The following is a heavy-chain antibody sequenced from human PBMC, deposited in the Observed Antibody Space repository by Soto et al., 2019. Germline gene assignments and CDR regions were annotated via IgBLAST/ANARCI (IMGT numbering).Heavy chain of an antibody. D-gene: IGHD4-17*01. Sequence: SETLSLTCTVSGGSISSGGYYWSWIRQHPGKGLEWIGYIYYSGSTYYNPSLKSRATISVDTSKNQFSLKLSSVTAADTAVYYCARALLRWYGNPFDYWGQGTLVTVSS. CDR1: GGSISSGGYY. CDR3: ARALLRWYGNPFDY. J-gene: IGHJ4*02. V-gene: IGHV4-31*03. CDR2: IYYSGST.